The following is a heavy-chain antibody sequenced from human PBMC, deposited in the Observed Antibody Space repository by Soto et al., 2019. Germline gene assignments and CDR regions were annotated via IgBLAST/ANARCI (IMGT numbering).Heavy chain of an antibody. CDR3: ASDPYYYASGF. D-gene: IGHD3-10*01. Sequence: WGSLSLSCACSGFRFSDYYITFIRHAPLKGLEWVSKISGGATTIYYADSVKGRFTVSRDNAKNSLYLQMNSLRAEDTAVYYCASDPYYYASGFWGQGTLVTVSS. CDR1: GFRFSDYY. J-gene: IGHJ4*02. V-gene: IGHV3-11*01. CDR2: ISGGATTI.